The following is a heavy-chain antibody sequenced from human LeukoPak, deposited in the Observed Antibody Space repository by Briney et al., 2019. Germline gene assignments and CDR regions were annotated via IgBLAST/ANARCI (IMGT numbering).Heavy chain of an antibody. Sequence: PSETLSLTCTVSGGSINNYYWSWIRQPPGKGLEWIGYIHYSGSTNYNPSLKSRVTISVDTSKNQFSLKLSSVTAADTAVYYCAREDSSGYYYLVSYWGQGTLVTVSS. J-gene: IGHJ4*02. D-gene: IGHD3-22*01. CDR3: AREDSSGYYYLVSY. CDR2: IHYSGST. CDR1: GGSINNYY. V-gene: IGHV4-59*12.